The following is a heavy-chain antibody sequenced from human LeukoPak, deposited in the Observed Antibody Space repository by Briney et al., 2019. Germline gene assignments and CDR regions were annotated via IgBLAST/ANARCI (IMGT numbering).Heavy chain of an antibody. J-gene: IGHJ6*03. CDR1: GYTFTGYY. CDR2: INPNSGGT. D-gene: IGHD1-26*01. CDR3: ARDCSGSYYSQYYYYYYMDV. V-gene: IGHV1-2*02. Sequence: ASVKVSCKASGYTFTGYYMHWVRQAPGQGLEWMGWINPNSGGTNYAQKFQGRVTMTRDTSISTAYMELSRLRSDDTAVYYCARDCSGSYYSQYYYYYYMDVWGKGTTVTVSS.